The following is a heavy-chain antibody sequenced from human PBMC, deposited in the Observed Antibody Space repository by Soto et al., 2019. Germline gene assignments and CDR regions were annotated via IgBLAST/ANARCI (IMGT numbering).Heavy chain of an antibody. CDR1: GFTVSSKY. CDR3: VQTTGWPGFDF. Sequence: EVQLVESGGGLIQPGGSLRLSCAASGFTVSSKYMTWVRQAPGKGLEWVSVIYGGGTTYYGDSVKARFTIPRDNSKNTLYLQVNSLRAEDTAVYYCVQTTGWPGFDFWGQGTLVTVSS. D-gene: IGHD6-19*01. V-gene: IGHV3-53*01. CDR2: IYGGGTT. J-gene: IGHJ4*02.